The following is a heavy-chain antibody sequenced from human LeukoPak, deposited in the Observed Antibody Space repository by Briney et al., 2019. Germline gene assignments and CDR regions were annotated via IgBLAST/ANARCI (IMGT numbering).Heavy chain of an antibody. D-gene: IGHD3-3*01. Sequence: ASVKVSCKASGYTFTSYGISWVRQAPGQGLEWMGIINPSGGSTSYAQKFQGRVTMTRDTSTSTVYMELSSLRSEDTAVYYCASEGSRRLEWSFYWGQGTLVTVSS. CDR2: INPSGGST. CDR1: GYTFTSYG. J-gene: IGHJ4*02. V-gene: IGHV1-46*01. CDR3: ASEGSRRLEWSFY.